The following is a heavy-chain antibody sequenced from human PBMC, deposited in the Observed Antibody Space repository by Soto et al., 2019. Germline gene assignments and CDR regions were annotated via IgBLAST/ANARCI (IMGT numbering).Heavy chain of an antibody. D-gene: IGHD7-27*01. V-gene: IGHV1-18*04. J-gene: IGHJ6*02. CDR2: ISAYNGNT. CDR3: ARVLLNWGHTVAHYYYYGMDV. CDR1: GYTFTSYG. Sequence: GSSVKVSCTASGYTFTSYGISWVRQAPVQGLEWMGWISAYNGNTNYAQKLQGRVTMTTDKSTSTAYMELRSLRSDDTAVYYCARVLLNWGHTVAHYYYYGMDVSAQGTTVIVSS.